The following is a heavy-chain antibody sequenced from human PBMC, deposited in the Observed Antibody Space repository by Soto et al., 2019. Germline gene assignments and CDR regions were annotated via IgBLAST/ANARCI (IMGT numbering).Heavy chain of an antibody. CDR3: ARVGPVTGIAGGRAFDF. CDR1: GYPFTSYD. CDR2: ISTYNGNT. D-gene: IGHD1-20*01. V-gene: IGHV1-18*04. Sequence: QVLLVQSGTGVKKPGASVKVSCETSGYPFTSYDMTWVRQAPGQGLEWMGWISTYNGNTDYLQKLQGRHSMTTDTSTSTAYMELRSLTSDDTAFYYCARVGPVTGIAGGRAFDFWGQGTRVIVSS. J-gene: IGHJ3*01.